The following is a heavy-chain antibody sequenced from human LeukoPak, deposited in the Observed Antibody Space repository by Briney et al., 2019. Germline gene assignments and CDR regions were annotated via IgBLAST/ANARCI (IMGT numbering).Heavy chain of an antibody. V-gene: IGHV4-34*01. J-gene: IGHJ6*03. CDR1: GGSFSGYY. CDR2: INHSGST. CDR3: ARQNSSWRKKNYYYYYMDV. Sequence: SETLSLTCAVYGGSFSGYYWSWIRQPPGKGLEWIGEINHSGSTNYNPSLKSRVTISVDTSKNQFSLKLSSVTAADTAVYYCARQNSSWRKKNYYYYYMDVWGKGTTVTISS. D-gene: IGHD6-13*01.